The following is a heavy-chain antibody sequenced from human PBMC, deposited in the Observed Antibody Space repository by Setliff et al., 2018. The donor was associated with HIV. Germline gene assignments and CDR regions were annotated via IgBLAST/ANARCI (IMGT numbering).Heavy chain of an antibody. J-gene: IGHJ4*02. CDR3: AKRWGTEGCSGGNCYSGFHY. D-gene: IGHD2-15*01. CDR2: IGAAGYPT. CDR1: GVTFSTFA. Sequence: PGGSLRLSCTASGVTFSTFAITWVRQAPGKGLEWVSTIGAAGYPTHYAESVKGRLTISKDNSQNALYPQMNRLRAEDTALYYCAKRWGTEGCSGGNCYSGFHYWGQGTLVTVSS. V-gene: IGHV3-23*01.